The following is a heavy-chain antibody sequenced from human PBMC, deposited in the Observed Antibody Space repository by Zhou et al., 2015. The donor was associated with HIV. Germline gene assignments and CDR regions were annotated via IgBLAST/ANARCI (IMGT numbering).Heavy chain of an antibody. Sequence: QGQLTQSGSEAKKPGSSINVACETLGINVANVVVSWVRQAPGQGLEWLGGVAPDSNKTYYAQDFGDRLTVFVDGTKKDETKKTIYMQMRRLRSDDTAVYYCVHPKSYSTSWIDAFDVWGQGTMVTVSS. CDR1: GINVANVV. CDR2: VAPDSNKT. CDR3: VHPKSYSTSWIDAFDV. J-gene: IGHJ3*01. D-gene: IGHD2-2*01. V-gene: IGHV1-69*05.